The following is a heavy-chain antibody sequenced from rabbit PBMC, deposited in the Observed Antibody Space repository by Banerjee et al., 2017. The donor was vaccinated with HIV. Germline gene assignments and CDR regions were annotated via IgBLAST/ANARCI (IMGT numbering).Heavy chain of an antibody. J-gene: IGHJ3*01. CDR1: GFSFNSIYW. CDR3: ARGAGHADYGDASL. V-gene: IGHV1S40*01. Sequence: QSLQESGGGLVKPGASLTLTCTASGFSFNSIYWICWVRQAPGKGLEWIACIYTGGGSTWYASWAKGRFTISKTSSTTVTLQMTSLTAADTATYFCARGAGHADYGDASLWGQGTLVTVS. CDR2: IYTGGGST. D-gene: IGHD2-1*01.